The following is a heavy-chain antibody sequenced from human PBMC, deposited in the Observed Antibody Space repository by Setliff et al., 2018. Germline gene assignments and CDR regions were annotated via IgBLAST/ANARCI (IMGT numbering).Heavy chain of an antibody. J-gene: IGHJ5*02. V-gene: IGHV4-59*02. CDR2: ISHSGST. CDR1: GGSVGSHY. CDR3: ARGAVAASPNWFDP. D-gene: IGHD6-19*01. Sequence: SETLSLTCSVSGGSVGSHYWTWIRQPPGKGLELIGHISHSGSTNYNPSLRSRVTISLDTSKNQFSLNVTSVIAADPAVYYCARGAVAASPNWFDPWGQGTLVTVSS.